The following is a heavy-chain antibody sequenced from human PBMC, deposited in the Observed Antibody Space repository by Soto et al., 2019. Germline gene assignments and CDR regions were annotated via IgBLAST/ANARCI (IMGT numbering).Heavy chain of an antibody. J-gene: IGHJ6*01. CDR1: GFTFSSYW. CDR3: ARGDIVVVPAALSYYYYGMDV. Sequence: GGSLRLSCAASGFTFSSYWMSWVRQAPGKGLEWVANIKQDGSEKYYVDSVKGRFTISRDNAKNSLYLQMNSLRAEDTAVYYCARGDIVVVPAALSYYYYGMDVWGQGTTVTVSS. D-gene: IGHD2-2*01. V-gene: IGHV3-7*03. CDR2: IKQDGSEK.